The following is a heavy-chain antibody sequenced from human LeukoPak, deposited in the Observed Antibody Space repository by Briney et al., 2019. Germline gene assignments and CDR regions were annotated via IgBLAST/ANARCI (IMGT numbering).Heavy chain of an antibody. D-gene: IGHD3-10*01. CDR1: GFTFSSYS. CDR2: ISSSSSYV. V-gene: IGHV3-21*01. J-gene: IGHJ4*02. CDR3: AREKGSGSYYTDY. Sequence: GGSLRLSCAASGFTFSSYSMNWVRQAPGKGLEWVSSISSSSSYVYYADSVKGRFTISRDNAKNSLYLQMNSLRAEDTAVYYCAREKGSGSYYTDYWGQGTLVTVSS.